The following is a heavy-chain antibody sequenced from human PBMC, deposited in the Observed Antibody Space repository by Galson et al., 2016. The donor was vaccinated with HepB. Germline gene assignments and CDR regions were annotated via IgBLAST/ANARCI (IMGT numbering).Heavy chain of an antibody. V-gene: IGHV4-30-2*01. J-gene: IGHJ5*02. CDR2: ISYRGDS. CDR1: GASMKSGDYS. CDR3: ARMKKLLYGSGWFDP. D-gene: IGHD3-10*01. Sequence: TLSLTCTVSGASMKSGDYSWSWIRQPPGRALEWIAYISYRGDSYYNPSLRSRVTISVDRSKNQFSLRLNSVTAADTAVYYRARMKKLLYGSGWFDPWGQGALVSVSS.